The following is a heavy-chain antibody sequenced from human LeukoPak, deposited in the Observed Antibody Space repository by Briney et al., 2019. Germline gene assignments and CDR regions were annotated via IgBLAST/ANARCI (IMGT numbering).Heavy chain of an antibody. CDR3: AKAGVLTLVRGVIVDY. CDR1: GFTFSGYA. D-gene: IGHD3-10*01. CDR2: ISGSGDGT. Sequence: GWSLRLSCAASGFTFSGYAMSWVRQAAGKGLEWVSAISGSGDGTYYADSVKGRFTISRDNSKNTLFLQMNSLRAEDTAVYYCAKAGVLTLVRGVIVDYWGQGTLVTVSS. V-gene: IGHV3-23*01. J-gene: IGHJ4*02.